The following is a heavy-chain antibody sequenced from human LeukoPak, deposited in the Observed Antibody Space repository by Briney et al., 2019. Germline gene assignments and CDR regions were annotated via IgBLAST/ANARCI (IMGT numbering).Heavy chain of an antibody. D-gene: IGHD6-13*01. V-gene: IGHV3-21*01. J-gene: IGHJ4*02. CDR2: ISSSSSYI. CDR1: GFTFSSYS. Sequence: PGGSLRLSCAASGFTFSSYSMNWVRQAPGKGLEWVSSISSSSSYIYYADSVKGRFTISRDNAKNSLYLQMNSLRAEDTAVYYCARDEAAAGPFDYWRQGTLVTVSS. CDR3: ARDEAAAGPFDY.